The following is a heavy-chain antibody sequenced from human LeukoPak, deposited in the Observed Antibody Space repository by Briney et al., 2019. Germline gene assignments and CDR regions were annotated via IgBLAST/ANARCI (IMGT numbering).Heavy chain of an antibody. CDR2: ISAYNGNT. CDR1: GYTFTSYG. Sequence: ASVKVSCKASGYTFTSYGISWVRQAPGQGLEWMGWISAYNGNTNYAQKLQGRVTITTDESTSTAYMELSSLRSEDTAVYYCASTSSDWLSYYYYYYMDVWGKGTTVTVSS. D-gene: IGHD3-9*01. V-gene: IGHV1-18*01. CDR3: ASTSSDWLSYYYYYYMDV. J-gene: IGHJ6*03.